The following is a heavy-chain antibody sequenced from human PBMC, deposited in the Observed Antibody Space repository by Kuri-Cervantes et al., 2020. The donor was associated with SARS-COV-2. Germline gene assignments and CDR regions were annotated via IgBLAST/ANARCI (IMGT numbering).Heavy chain of an antibody. V-gene: IGHV4-34*01. J-gene: IGHJ4*02. CDR2: INHSGRA. CDR1: GGSFSGFY. D-gene: IGHD6-6*01. CDR3: TRERDSGSSSSE. Sequence: GSLRLSCALYGGSFSGFYWGWICQPPGKGLEWIGEINHSGRANYNPSLKSRVNISVDTSKNQFSLKLGSVTAADTAVYYGTRERDSGSSSSEWGQGTLVTVSS.